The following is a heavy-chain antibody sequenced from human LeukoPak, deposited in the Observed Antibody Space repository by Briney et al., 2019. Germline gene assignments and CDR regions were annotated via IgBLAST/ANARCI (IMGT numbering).Heavy chain of an antibody. D-gene: IGHD3-3*01. CDR2: ISSSSSTI. Sequence: PGGSLRLSCAASGFTFSSYSMNWVRQAPGKGLEWVSYISSSSSTIYYADSVKGRFTISRDNAKNSLYLQTNSLRAEDTAVYYCARGVNYDFWDWSQGTLVTVSS. CDR1: GFTFSSYS. CDR3: ARGVNYDFWD. V-gene: IGHV3-48*01. J-gene: IGHJ4*02.